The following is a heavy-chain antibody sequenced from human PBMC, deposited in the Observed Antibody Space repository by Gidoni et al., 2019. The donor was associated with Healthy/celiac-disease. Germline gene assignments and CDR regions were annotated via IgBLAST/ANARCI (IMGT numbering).Heavy chain of an antibody. J-gene: IGHJ4*02. CDR3: ARELDYGDYTTLFDY. Sequence: QVQLVQSGAEVKKPGASVKVSCKASGYTFPSYGISWVRQAPGQGLEWMGWISAYNGNTNYAQKLQGRVTMTTDTSTSTAYMELRSRRSDDTAVYYCARELDYGDYTTLFDYWGQGTLVTVSS. CDR2: ISAYNGNT. D-gene: IGHD4-17*01. V-gene: IGHV1-18*01. CDR1: GYTFPSYG.